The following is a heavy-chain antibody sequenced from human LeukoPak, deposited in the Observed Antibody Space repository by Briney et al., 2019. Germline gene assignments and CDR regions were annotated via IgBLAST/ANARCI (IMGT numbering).Heavy chain of an antibody. CDR3: ARTYCGGDCYLYYYYGMDV. D-gene: IGHD2-21*02. J-gene: IGHJ6*02. V-gene: IGHV4-59*01. CDR1: GGSIRSYY. Sequence: SETLSLTCTVSGGSIRSYYWSWIRQPPGKGLEWIGYIYYSGSTNYNPSLKSRVTISVDTSKNQFSLKLSSVTAADTAVYYCARTYCGGDCYLYYYYGMDVWGQGTTVTVSS. CDR2: IYYSGST.